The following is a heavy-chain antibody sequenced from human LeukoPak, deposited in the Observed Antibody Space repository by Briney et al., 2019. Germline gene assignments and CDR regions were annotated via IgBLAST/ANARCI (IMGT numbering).Heavy chain of an antibody. D-gene: IGHD2-15*01. CDR2: IYYGGST. J-gene: IGHJ6*02. CDR3: AKPGYCSGGSCSWYYYGMDV. CDR1: GGSFNSYS. Sequence: SETLSLTCTVSGGSFNSYSWSWIRQPPGRGLEWIGYIYYGGSTNYNPSLKSRVTISVDTSKNQFSLKLTSVTATDTAVYYCAKPGYCSGGSCSWYYYGMDVWGQGTTVTVSS. V-gene: IGHV4-59*08.